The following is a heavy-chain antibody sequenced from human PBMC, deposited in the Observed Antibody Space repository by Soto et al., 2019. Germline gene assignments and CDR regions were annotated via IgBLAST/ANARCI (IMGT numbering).Heavy chain of an antibody. CDR2: IWYDGSDK. J-gene: IGHJ6*02. Sequence: QVQLVESGGGVVQPRRSLRLSCAASGFTFSSYGMHWVRQAPGKGLEWVAVIWYDGSDKYYADSVKGRFTISRDNSKNNLYLQMNSLRAEDPAVFYWARARRYGYCPLVHAYGMDVCGQGTTVPVSS. CDR3: ARARRYGYCPLVHAYGMDV. V-gene: IGHV3-33*01. D-gene: IGHD4-17*01. CDR1: GFTFSSYG.